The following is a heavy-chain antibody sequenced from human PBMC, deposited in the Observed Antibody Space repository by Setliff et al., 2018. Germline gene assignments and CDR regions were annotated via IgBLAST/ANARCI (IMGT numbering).Heavy chain of an antibody. CDR2: IYTSWST. CDR3: ARQGGRRTGLAMAIRYYYYYMDV. Sequence: SETLSLTCTVSGDSISSRPFYWGWFRQPAGKELEWIGQIYTSWSTIYNPSLKSRVTILLDTSKNQFSLTLTSVTAADTAVYYCARQGGRRTGLAMAIRYYYYYMDVWGKGTTVTVSS. V-gene: IGHV4-61*09. CDR1: GDSISSRPFY. D-gene: IGHD5-18*01. J-gene: IGHJ6*03.